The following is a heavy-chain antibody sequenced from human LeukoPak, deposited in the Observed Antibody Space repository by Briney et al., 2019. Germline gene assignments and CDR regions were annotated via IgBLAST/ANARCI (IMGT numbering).Heavy chain of an antibody. V-gene: IGHV3-74*01. CDR2: INSDGSST. CDR3: ARGPRWHCSGGSCYSWFDP. Sequence: GGSLRLSCAASGFTFSSYWMHWVRQAPGKGLVWVSRINSDGSSTSYADSVKGRFTISRDNAKNTLYLQVNSLRAEDTAVYYCARGPRWHCSGGSCYSWFDPWGQGTLVTVSS. CDR1: GFTFSSYW. J-gene: IGHJ5*02. D-gene: IGHD2-15*01.